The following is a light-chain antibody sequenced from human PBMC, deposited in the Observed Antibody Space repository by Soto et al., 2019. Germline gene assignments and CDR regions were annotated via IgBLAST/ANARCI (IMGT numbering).Light chain of an antibody. Sequence: DIQMAQSPSSLSACVGDSVTIRFRASQSISNYLNWYQQKPGKAPRLLIYFASTLQSGVPSRFSSSRSGTDFTLTINSLQPEDFATYYCQQTYNTPHRTFGQGTKVDI. CDR2: FAS. V-gene: IGKV1-39*01. CDR3: QQTYNTPHRT. J-gene: IGKJ1*01. CDR1: QSISNY.